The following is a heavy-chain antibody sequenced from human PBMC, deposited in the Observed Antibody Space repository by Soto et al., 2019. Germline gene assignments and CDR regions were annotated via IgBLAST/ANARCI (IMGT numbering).Heavy chain of an antibody. CDR1: GYTFTSYG. J-gene: IGHJ4*02. V-gene: IGHV1-18*01. CDR3: ARDKPGIAAAGHFDD. D-gene: IGHD6-13*01. Sequence: ASVKVSCKASGYTFTSYGISWVRQAPGQGLEWMGWISAYNGNTNYAQKLQGRVTMTTDTSTSTAYMELRSLRSDDTAVYYCARDKPGIAAAGHFDDWGQGTLVTVSS. CDR2: ISAYNGNT.